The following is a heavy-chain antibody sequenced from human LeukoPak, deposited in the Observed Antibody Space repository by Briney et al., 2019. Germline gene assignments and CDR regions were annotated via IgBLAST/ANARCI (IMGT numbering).Heavy chain of an antibody. CDR3: AGMPECSTSCYNNWFDP. J-gene: IGHJ5*02. D-gene: IGHD2-2*01. Sequence: SETLSLTCTVSGGSLSSGGYYWSWIRQPPGKSLEWIGYIYHCGSTYYNPSLKSRVTISVDRSKNQFSLKLSSVTAADTAVYYCAGMPECSTSCYNNWFDPWGQGTLVTVSS. CDR2: IYHCGST. V-gene: IGHV4-30-2*01. CDR1: GGSLSSGGYY.